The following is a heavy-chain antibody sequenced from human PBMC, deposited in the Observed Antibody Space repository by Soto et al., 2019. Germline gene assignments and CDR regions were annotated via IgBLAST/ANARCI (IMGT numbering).Heavy chain of an antibody. CDR1: GFTLTRYS. J-gene: IGHJ4*02. CDR3: ARESEDLTSNFDY. V-gene: IGHV3-21*06. Sequence: GGSLRLSCAASGFTLTRYSMNWVRQAPGKGLEWVSSISSTTNYIYYGDSMKGRFTISRDNAKNSLYLEMDSLRAEDTAVYYCARESEDLTSNFDYWGQGTLVTVSS. CDR2: ISSTTNYI.